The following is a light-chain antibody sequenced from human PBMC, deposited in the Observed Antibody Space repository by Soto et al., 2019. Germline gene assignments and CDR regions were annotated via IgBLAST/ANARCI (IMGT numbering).Light chain of an antibody. CDR1: QTVSSNY. V-gene: IGKV3-20*01. CDR3: QHYGNSLWT. J-gene: IGKJ1*01. Sequence: ENVLTQSPDTLSLSPGEGATLSCRASQTVSSNYLAWYQHRPSQAPKLIIHGASYTAPGIPDRFSGSGSGADFTLTISRLEPEDFAVYFCQHYGNSLWTFGQGTKVEIK. CDR2: GAS.